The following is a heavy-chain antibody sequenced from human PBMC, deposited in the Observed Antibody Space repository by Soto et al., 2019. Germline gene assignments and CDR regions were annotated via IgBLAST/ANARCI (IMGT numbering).Heavy chain of an antibody. CDR1: GGSISSSSYY. D-gene: IGHD6-13*01. CDR2: IYYSGST. J-gene: IGHJ5*02. Sequence: SETLSLTXTVSGGSISSSSYYWGWIRQPPGKGLEWIGSIYYSGSTYYNPSLKSRVTISVDTSKNQFSLKLSSVTAADTAVYYCARLVAAAGSNWFDPWGQGTLVTVSS. V-gene: IGHV4-39*01. CDR3: ARLVAAAGSNWFDP.